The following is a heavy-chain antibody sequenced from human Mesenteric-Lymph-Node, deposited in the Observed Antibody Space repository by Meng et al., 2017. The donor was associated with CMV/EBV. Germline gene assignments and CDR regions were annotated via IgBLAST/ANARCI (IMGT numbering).Heavy chain of an antibody. J-gene: IGHJ6*02. D-gene: IGHD3-9*01. CDR3: ARDHRAYDILTGYYRDYYYGMDV. Sequence: IGWVRQAPGQGLEWMGGIIPIFGTANYAQKFQGRVTIPADESTSTAYMELSSLRSEDTAVYYCARDHRAYDILTGYYRDYYYGMDVWGQGTTVTVSS. V-gene: IGHV1-69*01. CDR2: IIPIFGTA.